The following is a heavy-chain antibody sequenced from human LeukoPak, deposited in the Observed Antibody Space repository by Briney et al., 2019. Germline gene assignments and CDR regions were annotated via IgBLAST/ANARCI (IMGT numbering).Heavy chain of an antibody. Sequence: PGGSLRLSCSASGFTFSSYAMHWVRQAPGKGLEYVSAISSNGGSTYYADSVKGRFTISRDNSKNTLYLQMGSLRAEDMAVYYCARGRYCSGGSCYSDYWGQGTLVTVSS. D-gene: IGHD2-15*01. CDR1: GFTFSSYA. J-gene: IGHJ4*02. V-gene: IGHV3-64*02. CDR2: ISSNGGST. CDR3: ARGRYCSGGSCYSDY.